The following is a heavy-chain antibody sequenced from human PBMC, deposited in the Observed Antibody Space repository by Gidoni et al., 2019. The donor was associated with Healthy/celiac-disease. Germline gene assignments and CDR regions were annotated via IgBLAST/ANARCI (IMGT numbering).Heavy chain of an antibody. J-gene: IGHJ6*03. Sequence: EVQLLESGGGLVQPGGSLRLSCAASGFTFSSYAMRWVRQAPGKGLEWVAAISGSGGSTYYADSVKGRFTISRDNSKNTLYLQMNSLRAEDTAVYYCAKYKDSSGWYGVTYYYYYMDVWGKGTTVTVSS. CDR3: AKYKDSSGWYGVTYYYYYMDV. D-gene: IGHD6-19*01. CDR1: GFTFSSYA. V-gene: IGHV3-23*01. CDR2: ISGSGGST.